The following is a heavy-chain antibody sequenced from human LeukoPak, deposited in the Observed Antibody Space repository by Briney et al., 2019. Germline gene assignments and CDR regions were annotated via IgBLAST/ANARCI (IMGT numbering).Heavy chain of an antibody. D-gene: IGHD3-3*01. J-gene: IGHJ5*02. CDR1: GFTFSSYA. CDR2: ISGSGGST. V-gene: IGHV3-23*01. Sequence: PGGSLRLSCAASGFTFSSYAMSWVRQAPGKGLEWVSAISGSGGSTYYADSVKGRFTISRDNSKNTLYLQMNSLRAEDTAVYYCASSRDRPYYDFWSGYLDPWGQGTLVTVSS. CDR3: ASSRDRPYYDFWSGYLDP.